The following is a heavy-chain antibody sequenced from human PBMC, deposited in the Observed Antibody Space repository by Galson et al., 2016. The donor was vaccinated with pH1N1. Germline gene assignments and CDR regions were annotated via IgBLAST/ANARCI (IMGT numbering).Heavy chain of an antibody. CDR3: AREGANYYGSDGMDV. V-gene: IGHV1-69*13. J-gene: IGHJ6*02. CDR2: ISTLFGTA. D-gene: IGHD3-10*01. Sequence: SVKVSCKASGGIFNSHTISWVRQAPGQGLEWMGRISTLFGTANYAQNFMGRVTISADASTGTAYMELTNLTSQDTAVYFCAREGANYYGSDGMDVWGQGITVTVSS. CDR1: GGIFNSHT.